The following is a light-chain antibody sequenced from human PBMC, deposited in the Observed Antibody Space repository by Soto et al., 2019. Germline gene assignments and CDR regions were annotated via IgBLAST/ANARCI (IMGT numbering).Light chain of an antibody. CDR3: NSYTRFSTYA. J-gene: IGLJ1*01. V-gene: IGLV2-14*03. Sequence: HSPLNTPRSASGSPGQSGPISCSGASSEVGGYVSVSWHHQHPRKAPQLVISDVSTRPSEVSTPFSGSKAGNPASLTLPGPHADHEADYYSNSYTRFSTYALGTETKLGVL. CDR1: SSEVGGYVS. CDR2: DVS.